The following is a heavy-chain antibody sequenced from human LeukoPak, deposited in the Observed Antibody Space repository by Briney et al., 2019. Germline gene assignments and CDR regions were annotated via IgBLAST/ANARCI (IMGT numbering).Heavy chain of an antibody. J-gene: IGHJ3*02. D-gene: IGHD3-9*01. V-gene: IGHV4-59*01. CDR3: ARGHRYGVDAFDI. Sequence: SETLSLTCTVSGGSISSYYWSWIRQSPGKGLEWIGYIYYSGSTNYNPSLKSRVTISVDTSKNQFSLKLSSVTAADTAVYYCARGHRYGVDAFDIWGQGTMVTVSS. CDR2: IYYSGST. CDR1: GGSISSYY.